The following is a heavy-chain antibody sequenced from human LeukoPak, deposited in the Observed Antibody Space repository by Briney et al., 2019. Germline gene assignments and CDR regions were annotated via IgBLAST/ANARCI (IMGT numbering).Heavy chain of an antibody. D-gene: IGHD3-9*01. V-gene: IGHV3-23*01. J-gene: IGHJ6*02. CDR1: GFTFSDYY. Sequence: PGGSLRLSCAASGFTFSDYYMSWIRQAPGKGLEWVSAISGSGGSTYYADSVKGRFTISRDNSKNTLYLQMNSLRAEDTAVYYCAKREMYDILTGYYFGMDVWGQGTTVTVSS. CDR2: ISGSGGST. CDR3: AKREMYDILTGYYFGMDV.